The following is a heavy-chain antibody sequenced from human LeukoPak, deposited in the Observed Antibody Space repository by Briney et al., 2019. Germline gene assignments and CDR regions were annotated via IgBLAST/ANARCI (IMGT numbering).Heavy chain of an antibody. Sequence: GASVKVSCKASGYTFTSYDINWVRQATGQGLEWMGWMNPNSGNTGYAQKFQGRVTITRNTSINTVYMELSSLRSEDTAVYYCARDRASMVRGVDLDYWGQGTLVTVSS. CDR2: MNPNSGNT. D-gene: IGHD3-10*01. V-gene: IGHV1-8*03. J-gene: IGHJ4*02. CDR1: GYTFTSYD. CDR3: ARDRASMVRGVDLDY.